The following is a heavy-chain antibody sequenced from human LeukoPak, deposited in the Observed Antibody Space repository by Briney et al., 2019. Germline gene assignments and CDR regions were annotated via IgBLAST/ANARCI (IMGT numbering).Heavy chain of an antibody. CDR2: ISHRGRT. CDR1: GGSVSGYY. V-gene: IGHV4-34*01. D-gene: IGHD3-3*01. CDR3: ARIPLYFLEPFDY. J-gene: IGHJ4*02. Sequence: SQTLSLTCAVYGGSVSGYYWSWIRQHPGKGLGWIGEISHRGRTHYNPSLKGRVTMSVDTSKNQFALEVDSVTAADTAVYYCARIPLYFLEPFDYWGQGILVTVSS.